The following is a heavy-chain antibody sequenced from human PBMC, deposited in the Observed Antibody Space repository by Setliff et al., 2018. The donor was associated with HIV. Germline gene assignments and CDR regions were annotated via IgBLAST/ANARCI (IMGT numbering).Heavy chain of an antibody. Sequence: ASVKVSCKASGDTFSSYAISWVRQAPGQGLEWMGGIIPIFGGTNSAQKFQGRVTMTRDTSISVAYMELSSLTSDDTAVYYCARAIRYYDSSGYYLDVWGKGTTVTVSS. CDR3: ARAIRYYDSSGYYLDV. CDR2: IIPIFGGT. J-gene: IGHJ6*03. V-gene: IGHV1-2*02. CDR1: GDTFSSYA. D-gene: IGHD3-22*01.